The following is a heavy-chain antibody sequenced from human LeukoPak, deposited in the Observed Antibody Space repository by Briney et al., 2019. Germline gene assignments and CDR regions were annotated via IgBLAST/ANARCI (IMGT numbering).Heavy chain of an antibody. V-gene: IGHV3-7*03. CDR2: IKEDGSER. J-gene: IGHJ4*02. Sequence: GGSLRLSCVASGFTFTSYWVSWVRQAPGKGLEWVAQIKEDGSERFYVDSVKGRFIISRNNVKNALFLQMDSLGADDTALYYCARDKAVSDIGGSKFDHWGQGTLVTVSS. CDR1: GFTFTSYW. CDR3: ARDKAVSDIGGSKFDH. D-gene: IGHD4-23*01.